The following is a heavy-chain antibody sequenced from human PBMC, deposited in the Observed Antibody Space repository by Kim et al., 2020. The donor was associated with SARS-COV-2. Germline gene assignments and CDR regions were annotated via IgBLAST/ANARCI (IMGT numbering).Heavy chain of an antibody. J-gene: IGHJ4*02. D-gene: IGHD1-26*01. V-gene: IGHV1-46*01. CDR3: ARVSTYSGSYYNFDY. Sequence: KAQGRATMTRDTSTSTVYMELGSLRSEDTAVYYCARVSTYSGSYYNFDYWGQGTLVTVSS.